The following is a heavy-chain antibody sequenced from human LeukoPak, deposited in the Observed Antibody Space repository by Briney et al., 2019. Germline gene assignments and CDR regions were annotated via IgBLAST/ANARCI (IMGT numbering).Heavy chain of an antibody. V-gene: IGHV1-18*01. CDR2: ISAYNGNT. J-gene: IGHJ4*02. Sequence: GGPVKVSCKASGYRFTSYGISWVRQAPGQGLEWMGWISAYNGNTNYAQKLQGRVTMTTDTSTSTAYMELRSLRSDDTAVYYCARGGDGDILTGLVFDYWGQGTLVTVSS. D-gene: IGHD3-9*01. CDR1: GYRFTSYG. CDR3: ARGGDGDILTGLVFDY.